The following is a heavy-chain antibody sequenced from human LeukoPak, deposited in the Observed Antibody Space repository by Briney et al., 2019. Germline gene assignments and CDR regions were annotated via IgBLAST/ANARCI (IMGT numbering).Heavy chain of an antibody. Sequence: SETLSLTCTVSGGSISSYYWSWIRQPPGKGLEWIGYIYYSGSTNYNPSLKSRVTISVDTSKNQFSLKLSSVTAADTAVYYCARDTSLWFGEYNYLGQGTLVTVSS. CDR2: IYYSGST. CDR1: GGSISSYY. CDR3: ARDTSLWFGEYNY. D-gene: IGHD3-10*01. J-gene: IGHJ4*02. V-gene: IGHV4-59*01.